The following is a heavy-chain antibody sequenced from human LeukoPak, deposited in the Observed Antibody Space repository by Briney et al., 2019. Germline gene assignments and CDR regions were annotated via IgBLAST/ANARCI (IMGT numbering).Heavy chain of an antibody. J-gene: IGHJ4*02. Sequence: PGGSLRLSCAASGFTFSSYGMHWVRQAPGKGLEWVAVISYDGGNKHYADPVKGRFTISRDNSKNTLYLQMNSLRAEDTAVYYCAKDRSTSNILTGYQDNWGQGTLVTVPS. CDR3: AKDRSTSNILTGYQDN. CDR2: ISYDGGNK. V-gene: IGHV3-30*18. CDR1: GFTFSSYG. D-gene: IGHD3-9*01.